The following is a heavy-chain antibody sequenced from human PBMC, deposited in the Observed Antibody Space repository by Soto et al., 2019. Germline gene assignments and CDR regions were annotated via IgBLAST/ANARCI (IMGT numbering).Heavy chain of an antibody. CDR3: AKGPYRRVTDSPWFDP. J-gene: IGHJ5*02. D-gene: IGHD3-16*02. CDR2: ISGSGGST. V-gene: IGHV3-23*01. CDR1: GFTFSSYA. Sequence: GVSLRLSCAASGFTFSSYAMSRVRQAPGKGLEWVSAISGSGGSTYYADSVKGRFTISRDNSKNTLYLQMNSLRAEDTAVYYCAKGPYRRVTDSPWFDPWGQGTLVTVSS.